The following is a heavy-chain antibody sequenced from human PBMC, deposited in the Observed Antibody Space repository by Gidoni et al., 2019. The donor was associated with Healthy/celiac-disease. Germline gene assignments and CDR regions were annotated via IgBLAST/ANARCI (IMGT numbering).Heavy chain of an antibody. D-gene: IGHD3-9*01. V-gene: IGHV4-39*01. CDR1: GGSISSSSYY. Sequence: QLQLQESGPGLVKPSETLSLTCTVSGGSISSSSYYWGWIRQPPGKGLEWIGSIYYSGSTYYNPSLKSRVTISVDTSKNQFSLKLSSVTAADTAVYYGARRGTLVDRNWFDPWGQGTLVTVSS. CDR2: IYYSGST. J-gene: IGHJ5*02. CDR3: ARRGTLVDRNWFDP.